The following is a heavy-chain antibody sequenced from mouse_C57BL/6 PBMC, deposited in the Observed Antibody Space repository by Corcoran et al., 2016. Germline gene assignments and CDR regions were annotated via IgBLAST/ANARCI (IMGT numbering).Heavy chain of an antibody. D-gene: IGHD2-4*01. CDR1: GYAFSSYW. CDR3: ARHYDCEFGYFDV. J-gene: IGHJ1*03. Sequence: QVQLQQSGPELVKPGASVKISCKASGYAFSSYWMNWVKQRHGKGLEWIGQIYPGDGDTNYNGKFKGKATLTADKSSSTAYMKLNSLTSEDAAVYVCARHYDCEFGYFDVWGTGTTVTVSS. CDR2: IYPGDGDT. V-gene: IGHV1-80*01.